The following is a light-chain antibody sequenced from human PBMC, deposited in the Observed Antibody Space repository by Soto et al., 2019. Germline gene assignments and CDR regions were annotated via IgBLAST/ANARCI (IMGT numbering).Light chain of an antibody. CDR1: QSVDIN. V-gene: IGKV3-15*01. J-gene: IGKJ1*01. CDR3: QQYRNWTRT. CDR2: GAS. Sequence: EIGLKQSPSTLSVSTGDRVTLSCRASQSVDINLAWYQQRPGQAPKLLVYGASTKATDIPGRFSGSGSGTEFTLSTINLQCEQFAVYDCQQYRNWTRTFGQGTKVDIK.